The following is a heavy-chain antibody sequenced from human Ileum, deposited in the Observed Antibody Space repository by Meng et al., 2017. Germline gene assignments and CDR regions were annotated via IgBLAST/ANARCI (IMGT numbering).Heavy chain of an antibody. CDR1: GYTFTTYG. V-gene: IGHV1-18*01. CDR3: AREGAYNGGDY. D-gene: IGHD1-1*01. CDR2: MNTDKGNT. Sequence: QVQLVQSGAEAKKPGASVKGSCKASGYTFTTYGISWVRQAAGQGLEWMGWMNTDKGNTNYAQKFQGRVTMTRDTSTSTAYMELRSLRSDDTAVYYCAREGAYNGGDYWGQGTLVTVSS. J-gene: IGHJ4*02.